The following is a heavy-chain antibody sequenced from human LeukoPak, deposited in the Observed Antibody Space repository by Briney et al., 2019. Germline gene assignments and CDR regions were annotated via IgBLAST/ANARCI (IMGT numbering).Heavy chain of an antibody. CDR2: INSNSGGT. CDR3: ARTYSSSPADYFDY. V-gene: IGHV1-2*02. J-gene: IGHJ4*02. CDR1: GYTFTDYY. D-gene: IGHD6-6*01. Sequence: ASVKVSCKASGYTFTDYYMHWVRQAPGQGLEWMGWINSNSGGTNYAQKFQGRVTMTRDTSISTAYMELSRLTSDDTAMYYCARTYSSSPADYFDYWGQGTLVTVSS.